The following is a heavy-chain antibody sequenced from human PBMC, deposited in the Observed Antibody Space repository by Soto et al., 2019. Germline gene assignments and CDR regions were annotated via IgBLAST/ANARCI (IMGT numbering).Heavy chain of an antibody. CDR3: ARVLRIATAGDAFDI. CDR1: GYTFTSCG. D-gene: IGHD6-13*01. CDR2: ITAFSGDT. Sequence: ASVKVSCKASGYTFTSCGFSWVRQAPGQGLEWMGWITAFSGDTKYAQSLQGRVTMTTDTSTSTAYMELRSLRSDDTAVYYCARVLRIATAGDAFDIWGQGTTVTVSS. V-gene: IGHV1-18*01. J-gene: IGHJ3*02.